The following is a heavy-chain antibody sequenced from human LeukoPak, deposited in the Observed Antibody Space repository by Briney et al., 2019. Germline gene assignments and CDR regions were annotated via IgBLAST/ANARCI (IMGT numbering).Heavy chain of an antibody. Sequence: GRSLRLSCAASGFTFSTYGMHWVRQAPGKGLEWVAVISYDGSTEYYGDSVKGRFTISRDNSKNTLDLQMNSLRAEDTAVYYCAKELHKTTWYSHWGQGTLVTVSS. V-gene: IGHV3-30*18. CDR3: AKELHKTTWYSH. D-gene: IGHD2-21*02. CDR2: ISYDGSTE. J-gene: IGHJ4*02. CDR1: GFTFSTYG.